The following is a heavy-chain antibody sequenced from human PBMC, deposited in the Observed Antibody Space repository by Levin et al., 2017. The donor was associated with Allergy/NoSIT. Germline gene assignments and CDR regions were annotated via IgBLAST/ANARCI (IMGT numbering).Heavy chain of an antibody. CDR1: GYTFTGYY. CDR2: INPNSGGT. Sequence: ASVKVSCKASGYTFTGYYMHWVRQAPGQGLEWMGWINPNSGGTNYAQKFQGRVTMTRDTSISTAYMELSRLRSDDTAVYYCARDSDSSGWSDYWGQGTLVTVSS. V-gene: IGHV1-2*02. J-gene: IGHJ4*02. CDR3: ARDSDSSGWSDY. D-gene: IGHD6-19*01.